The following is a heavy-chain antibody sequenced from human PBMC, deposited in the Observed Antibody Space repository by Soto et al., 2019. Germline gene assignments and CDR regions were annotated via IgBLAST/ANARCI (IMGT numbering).Heavy chain of an antibody. Sequence: ESGPTLVNPTQTLTLTCTFSGFSLSTSGMSVSWIRQPPGKALEWLALIDWDDDKYYSTSLKTRLTISKDTSKNQVVLTMTNMDPIDTATYYCARTPPRPGSGWATFYFDYWGQGTLVTVSS. CDR3: ARTPPRPGSGWATFYFDY. CDR1: GFSLSTSGMS. CDR2: IDWDDDK. V-gene: IGHV2-70*01. D-gene: IGHD6-19*01. J-gene: IGHJ4*02.